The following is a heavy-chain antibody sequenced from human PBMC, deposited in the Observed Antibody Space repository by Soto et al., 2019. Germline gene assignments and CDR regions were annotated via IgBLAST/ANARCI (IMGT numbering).Heavy chain of an antibody. V-gene: IGHV3-72*01. J-gene: IGHJ4*02. CDR1: GFTFSDHY. D-gene: IGHD6-25*01. CDR2: IKNKANSYTT. Sequence: EVQLVESGGGLVQPGGSLRLSCAASGFTFSDHYMDWVRQAPGKGLEWVGRIKNKANSYTTEYAASVKGRFTISRDDSNNSLDLQMISLKTEDTAVYYCARVRLGVTTRLFDYWGQGTLVTVSS. CDR3: ARVRLGVTTRLFDY.